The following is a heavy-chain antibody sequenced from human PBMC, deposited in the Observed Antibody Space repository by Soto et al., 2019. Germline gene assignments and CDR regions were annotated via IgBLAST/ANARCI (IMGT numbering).Heavy chain of an antibody. Sequence: SETLSLTCTVSGGSISSYYWSWIRQPPGKGLEWIGYIYYSGSTNYNPSLKSRVTISVDTSKNQFSLKLSSVTAADTAVYYCARMITFGGVPDAFDIWGQGTMVTVSS. CDR1: GGSISSYY. D-gene: IGHD3-16*01. CDR3: ARMITFGGVPDAFDI. CDR2: IYYSGST. V-gene: IGHV4-59*01. J-gene: IGHJ3*02.